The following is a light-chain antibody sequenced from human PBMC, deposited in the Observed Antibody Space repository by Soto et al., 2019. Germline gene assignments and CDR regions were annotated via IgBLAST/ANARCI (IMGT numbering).Light chain of an antibody. J-gene: IGLJ1*01. CDR3: SSYAGSYTFGV. Sequence: QSALSQPASVSGSPGQSITVSCTGTSSDLGGYNKVSWYQQHPGKAPKLLIYDVSKRPSGVPDRFSGSKSGNTASLTISGLQTEDEADYYCSSYAGSYTFGVFGTGTKGTVL. CDR1: SSDLGGYNK. V-gene: IGLV2-11*01. CDR2: DVS.